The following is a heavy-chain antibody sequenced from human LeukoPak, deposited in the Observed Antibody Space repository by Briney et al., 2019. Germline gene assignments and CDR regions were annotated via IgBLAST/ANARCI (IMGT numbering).Heavy chain of an antibody. V-gene: IGHV3-49*04. J-gene: IGHJ4*02. CDR2: IRSKAYGGTT. Sequence: GGSLRLSCTASGFTFGDYAMSWVRQAPGKGLEWVGFIRSKAYGGTTEYAASVKGRFTISRDDSKSIAYLQMNSLKTEDTAVYYRSGSSGWYVPPNFDYWGQGTLVTVSS. CDR1: GFTFGDYA. CDR3: SGSSGWYVPPNFDY. D-gene: IGHD6-19*01.